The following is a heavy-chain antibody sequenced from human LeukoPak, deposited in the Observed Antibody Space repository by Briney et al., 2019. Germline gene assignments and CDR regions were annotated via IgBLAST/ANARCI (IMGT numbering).Heavy chain of an antibody. D-gene: IGHD6-19*01. J-gene: IGHJ4*02. CDR3: ARDAGYSSGWYGGYFDY. V-gene: IGHV3-30*02. CDR1: GFTFSSYG. CDR2: IRYDGSSK. Sequence: PGGSLRLSCAASGFTFSSYGMHWVRQAPGKGLEWVAFIRYDGSSKYYADSVKGRFTISRDNSKNTLYLQMNSLRAEDTAVYYCARDAGYSSGWYGGYFDYWGQGTLVTVSS.